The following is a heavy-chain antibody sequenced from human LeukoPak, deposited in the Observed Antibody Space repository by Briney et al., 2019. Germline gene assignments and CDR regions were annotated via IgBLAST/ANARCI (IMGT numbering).Heavy chain of an antibody. J-gene: IGHJ6*02. D-gene: IGHD3-10*01. CDR1: GFTFSSYW. Sequence: GGSLRLSCAASGFTFSSYWMSWVRQAPGKGLEWVANIKQDGSEKYYVDSVKGRFTIFRDNAKNSLYLQMNSLRAEDTAVYYCARGISPYYYYYGMDVWGQGTTVTVSS. CDR2: IKQDGSEK. V-gene: IGHV3-7*01. CDR3: ARGISPYYYYYGMDV.